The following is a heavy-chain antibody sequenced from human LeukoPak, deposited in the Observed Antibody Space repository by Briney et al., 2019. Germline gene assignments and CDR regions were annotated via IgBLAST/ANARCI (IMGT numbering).Heavy chain of an antibody. CDR2: ISSSSSSTI. J-gene: IGHJ4*02. V-gene: IGHV3-48*02. CDR3: ARDGLVGAPFDY. D-gene: IGHD1-26*01. Sequence: GGSLRLSCAASGFIFSTYSMNWVRQAPGKGLEWVSYISSSSSSTIYYADSVKGRFSIPRDNAKNSLYLQMNSLRDEDTAVYYCARDGLVGAPFDYWGQGTLVTVSS. CDR1: GFIFSTYS.